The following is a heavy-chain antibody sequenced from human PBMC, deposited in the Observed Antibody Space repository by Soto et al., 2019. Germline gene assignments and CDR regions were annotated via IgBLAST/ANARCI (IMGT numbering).Heavy chain of an antibody. J-gene: IGHJ3*02. V-gene: IGHV6-1*01. CDR1: GDSVSSNSAA. CDR3: ARATPGAYVWGSYRSDAFDI. CDR2: TYYRSKWYN. Sequence: SQTLSLTCVISGDSVSSNSAAWNWIRQSPSRGLEWLGRTYYRSKWYNDYAVSVKSRITINPDTSKNQFSLQLNSVTPEDTAVYYCARATPGAYVWGSYRSDAFDIWGQGTMVTVSS. D-gene: IGHD3-16*02.